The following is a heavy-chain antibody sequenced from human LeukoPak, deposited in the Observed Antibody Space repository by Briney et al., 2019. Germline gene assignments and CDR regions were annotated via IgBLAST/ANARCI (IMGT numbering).Heavy chain of an antibody. D-gene: IGHD3-22*01. J-gene: IGHJ3*02. CDR3: ARDQTYYYDSSGYYDAFDI. Sequence: PGESLRLSCAASGFTSSNYWMNWVRQAPGKGLEWVANIKEDGSVKYYVDSVKGRFTISRGNAKNSLYLQMNSLRAEDTAVYYCARDQTYYYDSSGYYDAFDIWGQGTMVTVSS. CDR1: GFTSSNYW. V-gene: IGHV3-7*01. CDR2: IKEDGSVK.